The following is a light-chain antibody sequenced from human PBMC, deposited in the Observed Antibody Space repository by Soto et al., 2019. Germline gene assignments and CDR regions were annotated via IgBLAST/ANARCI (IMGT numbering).Light chain of an antibody. J-gene: IGKJ4*01. CDR3: QQSYSAPPLT. CDR2: KAS. V-gene: IGKV1-5*03. Sequence: DIQMSQSQSTLSASVGDGVTITCRATQSISSWLAWYQQKPGKAPKLLIYKASSLESGVPSRFSGSGSGTDFSLTISSLQPEDFGTYYCQQSYSAPPLTFGAGTKVDIK. CDR1: QSISSW.